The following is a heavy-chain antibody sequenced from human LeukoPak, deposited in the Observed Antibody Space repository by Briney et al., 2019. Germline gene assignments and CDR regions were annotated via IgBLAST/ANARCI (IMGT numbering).Heavy chain of an antibody. CDR1: KFAFSSYA. Sequence: PGGSLRLSCAASKFAFSSYAMSWVRQAPGKGLEWVAVISYDGSNKYYADSVKGRFTISRDNSKNTLYLQMNSLRAEDTAVYYCAKESAYCGSDCRSLSDYWGQGTLVTVSS. J-gene: IGHJ4*02. D-gene: IGHD2-21*02. CDR3: AKESAYCGSDCRSLSDY. V-gene: IGHV3-30*18. CDR2: ISYDGSNK.